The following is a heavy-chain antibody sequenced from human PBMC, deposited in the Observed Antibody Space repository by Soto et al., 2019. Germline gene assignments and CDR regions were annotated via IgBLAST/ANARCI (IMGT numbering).Heavy chain of an antibody. D-gene: IGHD1-26*01. Sequence: QVQLQESGPGLVKPSETLSLTCTVSGASINSGGYYWSWIRQLPGTGLEWIGYIDFSGSTYYSPSLESRVTISLDPSQNQFSLKLSSVTAADTAMYFCASGHAWEALLAHWGQGILVTVSS. CDR1: GASINSGGYY. J-gene: IGHJ4*02. CDR2: IDFSGST. V-gene: IGHV4-31*03. CDR3: ASGHAWEALLAH.